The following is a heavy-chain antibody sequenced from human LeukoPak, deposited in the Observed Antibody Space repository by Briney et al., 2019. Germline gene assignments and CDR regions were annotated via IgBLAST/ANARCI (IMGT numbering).Heavy chain of an antibody. Sequence: GGSLTLSCAASGFTFSSYGMHWVRQAPGKGLEWVAFIRNDGSDKYHADSVKGRFTISRDNSKNTLYLQMNSLRTEDTAVYYCANEWLHVSGSYKANNWGQGTLVTVSS. CDR1: GFTFSSYG. V-gene: IGHV3-30*02. D-gene: IGHD3-10*01. CDR3: ANEWLHVSGSYKANN. J-gene: IGHJ4*02. CDR2: IRNDGSDK.